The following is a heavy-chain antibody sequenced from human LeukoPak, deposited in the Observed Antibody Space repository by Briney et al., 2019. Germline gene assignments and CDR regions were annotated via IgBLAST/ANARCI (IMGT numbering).Heavy chain of an antibody. CDR2: IWYDGSNK. V-gene: IGHV3-33*01. CDR1: GFTFSSYG. Sequence: GGSLRLSCAASGFTFSSYGMHWVRQAPGKGLEWVAVIWYDGSNKYYADSVKGRFTISRDNSKNTLYLQMNSLRAEDTAVYYCARRGSYSFYYYGMDVWGQGTTVTVSS. CDR3: ARRGSYSFYYYGMDV. J-gene: IGHJ6*02. D-gene: IGHD1-26*01.